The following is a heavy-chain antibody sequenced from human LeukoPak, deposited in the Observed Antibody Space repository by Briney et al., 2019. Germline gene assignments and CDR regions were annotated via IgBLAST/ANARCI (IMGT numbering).Heavy chain of an antibody. CDR2: INHSGST. D-gene: IGHD5-24*01. CDR1: GGSISSYY. CDR3: ARDQDGYNQLDY. V-gene: IGHV4-34*01. J-gene: IGHJ4*02. Sequence: SETLSLTCTVSGGSISSYYWSWIRQPPGKGLEWIGEINHSGSTNYNPSLKSRVTISVDTSKNQFSLKLSSVTAADTAVYYCARDQDGYNQLDYWGQGTLVTVSS.